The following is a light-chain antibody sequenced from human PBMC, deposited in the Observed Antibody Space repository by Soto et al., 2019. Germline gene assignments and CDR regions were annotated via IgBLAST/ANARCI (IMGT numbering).Light chain of an antibody. CDR3: QQYGNSPRT. J-gene: IGKJ1*01. CDR1: QSVGSSY. CDR2: GTS. V-gene: IGKV3-20*01. Sequence: EIVLTQSPGTLSLSPGERATLSSRASQSVGSSYLAWYQQKPGQAPRLLIYGTSTRATGIPDRFSGGGSGSDFTLSISRLEPEDFAVYYCQQYGNSPRTFGQGTKVEI.